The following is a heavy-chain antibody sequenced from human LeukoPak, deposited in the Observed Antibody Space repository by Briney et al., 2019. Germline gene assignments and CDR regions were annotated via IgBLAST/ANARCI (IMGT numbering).Heavy chain of an antibody. CDR1: GGSISSYY. D-gene: IGHD5-24*01. J-gene: IGHJ5*02. CDR2: IYYSGST. V-gene: IGHV4-59*08. Sequence: SETLSLTCTVSGGSISSYYWGWIRQPPGKGLEWIGYIYYSGSTNYNPSLKSRVTISVDTSKNQFSLKLSSVTAADTAVYYCARTPGRWLHNWFDPWGQGTLVTVSS. CDR3: ARTPGRWLHNWFDP.